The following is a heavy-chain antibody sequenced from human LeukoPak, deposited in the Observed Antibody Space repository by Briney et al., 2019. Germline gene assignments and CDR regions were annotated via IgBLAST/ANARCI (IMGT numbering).Heavy chain of an antibody. CDR2: INSDGSST. CDR1: CFTTSGNW. CDR3: ARRDNYDY. J-gene: IGHJ4*02. Sequence: PGGPLILSCAASCFTTSGNWMHWLRQPREEGLVLVSRINSDGSSTSYADSVKGRFTISRDNANNTLYLQMNSLRAEDTAVYDCARRDNYDYWGQGTLVTVSS. V-gene: IGHV3-74*01. D-gene: IGHD2-15*01.